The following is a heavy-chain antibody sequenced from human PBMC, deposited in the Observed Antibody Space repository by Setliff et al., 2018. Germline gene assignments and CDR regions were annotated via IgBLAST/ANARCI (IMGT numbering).Heavy chain of an antibody. V-gene: IGHV4-39*01. Sequence: SETLSLTCTVSGGSISSSSYQWGWVRQTTGKGLEWIGSIYYSGTAYYNPSLKSRVTISVDTSKNQFSLQVTSVTATDTAVYYCARHEFVGGYYGSVTYRHFDYWGQGILVTVSS. CDR2: IYYSGTA. J-gene: IGHJ4*02. CDR3: ARHEFVGGYYGSVTYRHFDY. D-gene: IGHD3-10*01. CDR1: GGSISSSSYQ.